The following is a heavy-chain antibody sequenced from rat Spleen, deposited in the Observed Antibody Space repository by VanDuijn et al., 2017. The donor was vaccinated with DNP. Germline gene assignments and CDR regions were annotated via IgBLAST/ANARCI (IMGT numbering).Heavy chain of an antibody. Sequence: EVQLVESGGGLVQPGNSLKLSCAASGFTFSDYAMAWVRQSLRKGLEWVAVIIYDGSNTHYRDSVKGRFTISRENAKSTLYLQMDSLRSEDTATYYCGRHGYGGYSEGFAYWGQGTLVTVSS. D-gene: IGHD1-11*01. V-gene: IGHV5-17*01. J-gene: IGHJ3*01. CDR3: GRHGYGGYSEGFAY. CDR1: GFTFSDYA. CDR2: IIYDGSNT.